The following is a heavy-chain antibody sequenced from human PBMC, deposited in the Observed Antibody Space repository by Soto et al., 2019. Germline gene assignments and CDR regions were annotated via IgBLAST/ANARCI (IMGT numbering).Heavy chain of an antibody. CDR3: AKDRDIVVVVAALQH. V-gene: IGHV3-30*18. J-gene: IGHJ1*01. CDR2: ISYDGSNK. CDR1: GFTFSSYG. Sequence: QVQLVESGGGVVQPGSSLRLSCAASGFTFSSYGMHWVRQAPGQGLEWVAVISYDGSNKYYADSVKGRFTISGDNSKNTLYLQMNSLRAEDTAVYYCAKDRDIVVVVAALQHWGQGTLVTVSS. D-gene: IGHD2-15*01.